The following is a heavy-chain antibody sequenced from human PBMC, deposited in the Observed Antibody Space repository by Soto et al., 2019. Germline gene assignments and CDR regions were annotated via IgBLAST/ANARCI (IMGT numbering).Heavy chain of an antibody. V-gene: IGHV3-33*01. J-gene: IGHJ4*02. Sequence: GGSLRLSCAASGFTFSSYGMHWVRQAPGKGLEWVAVIWYDGSNKYYADSVKGRFTISRDNSKNTLYLQMNSLRAEDTAVYYCASQRGYCSSTSCYAASQRDFDYWGQGTLVTVSS. CDR1: GFTFSSYG. CDR2: IWYDGSNK. CDR3: ASQRGYCSSTSCYAASQRDFDY. D-gene: IGHD2-2*01.